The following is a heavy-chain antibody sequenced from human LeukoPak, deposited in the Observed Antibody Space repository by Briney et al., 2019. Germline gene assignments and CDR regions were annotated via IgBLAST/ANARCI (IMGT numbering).Heavy chain of an antibody. CDR1: GFTFSSYE. CDR2: ISSSCSTI. D-gene: IGHD5-24*01. CDR3: ARARPISPFDY. V-gene: IGHV3-48*03. J-gene: IGHJ4*02. Sequence: GGSLRLSCAASGFTFSSYEMNWVRQAPGKGLEWVSYISSSCSTIYYADSVKGRFTISRDNAKNSLYLQMNSLRAEDTAVYYCARARPISPFDYWGQGTLVTVSS.